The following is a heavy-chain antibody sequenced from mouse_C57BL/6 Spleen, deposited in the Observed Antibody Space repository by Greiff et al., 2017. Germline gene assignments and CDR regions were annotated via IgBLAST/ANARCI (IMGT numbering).Heavy chain of an antibody. CDR1: GFTFSSYA. J-gene: IGHJ3*01. D-gene: IGHD2-4*01. Sequence: EVQGVESGGGLVKPGGSLKLSCAASGFTFSSYAMSWVRQTPEKRLEWVATISDGGSYTYYPDNVKGRFTISRDNAKNNLYLQMSHLKSEDTAMYYCARGTSTMITTPLAYWGQGTLVTVSA. CDR3: ARGTSTMITTPLAY. CDR2: ISDGGSYT. V-gene: IGHV5-4*01.